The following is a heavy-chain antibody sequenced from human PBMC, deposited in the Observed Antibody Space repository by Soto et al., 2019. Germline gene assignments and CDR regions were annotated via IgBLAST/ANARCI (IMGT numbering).Heavy chain of an antibody. CDR3: AKDVGGPYYPPSV. J-gene: IGHJ6*02. V-gene: IGHV3-23*01. D-gene: IGHD1-26*01. Sequence: ESGGALVQPGGSLRLSCAASGFTFSSYAMKWVRQAPGKGLEWVSGISASGVSTTYADSVRGRFTISRDNAKNTVYLQMTGLRAEEAALYYCAKDVGGPYYPPSVWGQGTTVIVSS. CDR1: GFTFSSYA. CDR2: ISASGVST.